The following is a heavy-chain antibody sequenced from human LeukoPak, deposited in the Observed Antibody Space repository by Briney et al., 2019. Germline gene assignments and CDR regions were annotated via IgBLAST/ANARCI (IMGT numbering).Heavy chain of an antibody. J-gene: IGHJ6*03. V-gene: IGHV4-39*01. Sequence: SETLSLTCTVSGGSISSSSYYWGWIRQPPGKGLEWIGSSYYSGSTYYNPSLNSLTTISVDTSKNQFSLKLSSVAAAVTDLYYCATRVGANYYYYYMDVWGKGTTVTVSS. D-gene: IGHD1-26*01. CDR2: SYYSGST. CDR1: GGSISSSSYY. CDR3: ATRVGANYYYYYMDV.